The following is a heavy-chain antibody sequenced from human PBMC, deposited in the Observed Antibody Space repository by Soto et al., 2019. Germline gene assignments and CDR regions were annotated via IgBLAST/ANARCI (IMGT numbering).Heavy chain of an antibody. V-gene: IGHV4-59*01. CDR1: GGCLSSYY. CDR3: AASTMVEGNFDY. Sequence: SETLSLTCTVSGGCLSSYYWSWIRQPPGKGLEWIGYIYYSGSTNYTPSLKSRVTISVDTSKNQFSLKLSSVTAADTAVYYCAASTMVEGNFDYWGQGTLVTVSS. D-gene: IGHD3-10*01. CDR2: IYYSGST. J-gene: IGHJ4*02.